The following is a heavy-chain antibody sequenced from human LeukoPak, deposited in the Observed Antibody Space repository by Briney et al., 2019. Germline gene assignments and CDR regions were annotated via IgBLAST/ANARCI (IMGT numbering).Heavy chain of an antibody. CDR1: GFTFSSYG. V-gene: IGHV3-30*02. D-gene: IGHD2-2*01. J-gene: IGHJ4*02. CDR2: IRFDGSNK. CDR3: AKAFSGYCSSTSRSTFDY. Sequence: PGGSLRLSCAASGFTFSSYGMHWVRQAPGKGLEWVTFIRFDGSNKYYADSVKGRFSISRDNSKNTLYLQMNSLRAEDTAVYYCAKAFSGYCSSTSRSTFDYWGQGTLVTVSS.